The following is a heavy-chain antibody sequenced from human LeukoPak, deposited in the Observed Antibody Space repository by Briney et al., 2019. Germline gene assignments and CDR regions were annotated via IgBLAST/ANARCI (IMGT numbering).Heavy chain of an antibody. D-gene: IGHD3-9*01. CDR2: IYYSGST. CDR3: ARDKGYFDWLLARYYYYGMDV. CDR1: GGFISSYY. J-gene: IGHJ6*04. V-gene: IGHV4-59*01. Sequence: SETLSLTCTVSGGFISSYYWSWIRQPPGKGLEWIGYIYYSGSTNYNPSLKSRVTISVDTSKNQFSLKLSSVTAADTAVYYCARDKGYFDWLLARYYYYGMDVWGKGTTVTVSS.